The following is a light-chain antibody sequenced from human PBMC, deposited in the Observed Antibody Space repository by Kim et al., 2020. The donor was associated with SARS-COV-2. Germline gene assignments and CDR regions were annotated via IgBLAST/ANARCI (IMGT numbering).Light chain of an antibody. CDR2: QVT. J-gene: IGLJ2*01. V-gene: IGLV2-8*01. CDR1: SSDIGGYNY. CDR3: CSYAGNNNLV. Sequence: QSVLTQPPSASGSPGQSVTISCTGTSSDIGGYNYVSWYQRYPGRAPQLIIYQVTKRPSGVPDRFSGSKSDNTASLTVSGLQADDEADYYCCSYAGNNNLVFGGGTQLTVL.